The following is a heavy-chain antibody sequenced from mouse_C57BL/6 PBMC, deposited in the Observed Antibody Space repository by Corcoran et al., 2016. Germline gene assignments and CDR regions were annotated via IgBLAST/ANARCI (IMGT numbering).Heavy chain of an antibody. J-gene: IGHJ1*03. CDR1: GYTFTTYG. V-gene: IGHV9-3*01. Sequence: QIQLVQSGPELKKPGETVKISCKASGYTFTTYGMSWVKQAPGKGLKWMGWINTYSGVPTYADDFKGRFAFSLETSASTAYLQINNLKNEDTATYFCARRYGNSWYFDVWGTGTTVTVSS. CDR3: ARRYGNSWYFDV. D-gene: IGHD2-10*02. CDR2: INTYSGVP.